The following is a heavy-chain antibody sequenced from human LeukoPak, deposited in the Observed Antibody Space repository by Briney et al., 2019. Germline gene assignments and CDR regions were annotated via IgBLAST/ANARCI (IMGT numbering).Heavy chain of an antibody. CDR1: GFTFSSYS. D-gene: IGHD2-2*01. J-gene: IGHJ4*02. CDR2: ISSSSGSTT. CDR3: AKDLPSAYFDY. Sequence: GGSLRLSCAASGFTFSSYSMNWVRQAPGKGLEWVSYISSSSGSTTHYADSVKGRFTISRDNAKNALYLQMTSLRTEDTAVYYCAKDLPSAYFDYWGQGTLVAVSS. V-gene: IGHV3-48*04.